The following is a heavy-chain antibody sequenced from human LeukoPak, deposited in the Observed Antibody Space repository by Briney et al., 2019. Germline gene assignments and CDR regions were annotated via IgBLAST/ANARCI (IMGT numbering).Heavy chain of an antibody. J-gene: IGHJ4*02. CDR1: GGSFSGYY. CDR2: INHSGST. CDR3: ARVPRGSSPIDY. V-gene: IGHV4-34*01. Sequence: SETLTLTCAVYGGSFSGYYWSWIRQPPGKGLEWIGEINHSGSTNYNPSLKSRVTISVDTSKNQFSLKLSSVTAADTAVYYCARVPRGSSPIDYWGQGTLVTVSS. D-gene: IGHD6-6*01.